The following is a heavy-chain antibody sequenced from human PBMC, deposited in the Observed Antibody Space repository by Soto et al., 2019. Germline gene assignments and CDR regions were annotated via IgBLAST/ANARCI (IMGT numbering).Heavy chain of an antibody. D-gene: IGHD2-8*01. J-gene: IGHJ6*02. V-gene: IGHV5-51*01. CDR3: ARQGSNGAYYYYGMDV. CDR1: GYRFSSYW. CDR2: IYPGDSDT. Sequence: SLKLSCQGSGYRFSSYWIAWVRQMPGKGLEWMGIIYPGDSDTIYSPSFQGQVTFSVDKSTSTAYLQWSSLKASDTAMYYCARQGSNGAYYYYGMDVWGQGTTVTVSS.